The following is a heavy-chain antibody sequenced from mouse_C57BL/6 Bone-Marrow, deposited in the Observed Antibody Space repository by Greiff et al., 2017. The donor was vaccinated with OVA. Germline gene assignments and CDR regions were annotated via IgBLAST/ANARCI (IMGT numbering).Heavy chain of an antibody. Sequence: VKLQESGPGLVQPSQSLSITCTVSGFSLTSYGVHWVRQSPGKGLEWLGVIWRGGSTDYNAAFMSRLSITKDNSKSQVFFKMNSLQADDTAIYYCAKNAYYYYAMDYWGQGTSVTVSS. CDR1: GFSLTSYG. CDR3: AKNAYYYYAMDY. J-gene: IGHJ4*01. V-gene: IGHV2-5*01. CDR2: IWRGGST.